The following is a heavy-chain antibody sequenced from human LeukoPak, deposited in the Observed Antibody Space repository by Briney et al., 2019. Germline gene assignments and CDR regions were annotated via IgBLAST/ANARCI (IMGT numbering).Heavy chain of an antibody. J-gene: IGHJ4*02. CDR1: GFTFSDYY. D-gene: IGHD3-3*01. V-gene: IGHV3-11*04. CDR2: ISSSGSTI. Sequence: GGSLRLSCAASGFTFSDYYMSWIRQAPGKGLKWVSYISSSGSTIYYADSVKGRFTISRDNAKNSLYLQMNSLRAEDTAVYYCARDVRRFLEWLSFNYWGQGTLVTVSS. CDR3: ARDVRRFLEWLSFNY.